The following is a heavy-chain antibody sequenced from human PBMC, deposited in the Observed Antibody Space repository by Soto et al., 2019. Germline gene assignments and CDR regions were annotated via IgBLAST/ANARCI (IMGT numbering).Heavy chain of an antibody. CDR2: ISATGGGT. CDR3: AKALSDTAMAH. Sequence: GGSLRLSCAASGFKFSSYAMSWVRQAPGKGLEWVSLISATGGGTYYADSVKGRFTISRDNSKNTLYLQMNSLRAEDTAVYYCAKALSDTAMAHWGQGTLVTVSS. V-gene: IGHV3-23*01. J-gene: IGHJ4*02. CDR1: GFKFSSYA. D-gene: IGHD5-18*01.